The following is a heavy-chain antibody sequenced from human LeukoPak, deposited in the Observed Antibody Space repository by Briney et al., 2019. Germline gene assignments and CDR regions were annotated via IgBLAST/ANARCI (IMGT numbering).Heavy chain of an antibody. CDR3: ARDQGKYSHGRLDY. D-gene: IGHD5-18*01. J-gene: IGHJ4*02. CDR1: GFTFSSYE. CDR2: ISNSGHNV. V-gene: IGHV3-48*03. Sequence: QTGGSLRLSCAASGFTFSSYEMTWVRQAPGKGLEYISYISNSGHNVYYADSVKGRFTISRDNAKSSLYLQVDSLRAEDTAVYYCARDQGKYSHGRLDYWGQGILVTVSA.